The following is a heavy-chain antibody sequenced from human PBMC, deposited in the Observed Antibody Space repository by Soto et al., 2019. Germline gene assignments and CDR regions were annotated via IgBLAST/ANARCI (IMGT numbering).Heavy chain of an antibody. D-gene: IGHD2-2*03. V-gene: IGHV3-21*01. CDR3: ARDLVGYCSSTSCYGIGHITTPYWYFDL. Sequence: KPGGSLRLSCAASGFTFSSYSMNWVRQAPGKGLEWVSSISSSSSYIYYADSVKGRFTISRDNAKNSLYLQMNSLRAEDTAVYYCARDLVGYCSSTSCYGIGHITTPYWYFDLWGRGTLVTVSS. CDR1: GFTFSSYS. CDR2: ISSSSSYI. J-gene: IGHJ2*01.